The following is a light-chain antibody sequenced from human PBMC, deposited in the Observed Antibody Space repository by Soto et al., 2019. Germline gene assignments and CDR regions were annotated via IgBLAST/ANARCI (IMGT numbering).Light chain of an antibody. V-gene: IGLV2-23*02. Sequence: QCVLTQPASVSGSPGQSITISCTGTSSDVGSYNLVSWYQQHPGKTPKRMIYEVSKRPSGVSNRFSGSKSGNTASLTISGLQAEDEADYYCCSYAGSSTYVFGTGTKVTVL. CDR3: CSYAGSSTYV. J-gene: IGLJ1*01. CDR1: SSDVGSYNL. CDR2: EVS.